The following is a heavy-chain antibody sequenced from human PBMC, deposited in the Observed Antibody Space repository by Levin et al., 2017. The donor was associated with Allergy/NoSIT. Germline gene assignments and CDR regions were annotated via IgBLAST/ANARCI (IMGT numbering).Heavy chain of an antibody. Sequence: GGSLRLSCAASGFTFSSYSMNWVRQAPGKGLEWVSSISSSSSYIYYADSVKGRFTISRDNAKNSLYLQMNSLRAEDTAVYYCAREADDSAPYFDLWGRGTLVTVSS. J-gene: IGHJ2*01. CDR1: GFTFSSYS. D-gene: IGHD3-22*01. CDR3: AREADDSAPYFDL. CDR2: ISSSSSYI. V-gene: IGHV3-21*01.